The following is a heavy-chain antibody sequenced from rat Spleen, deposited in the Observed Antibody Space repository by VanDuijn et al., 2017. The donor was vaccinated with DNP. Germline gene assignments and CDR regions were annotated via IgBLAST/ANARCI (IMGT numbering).Heavy chain of an antibody. J-gene: IGHJ4*01. V-gene: IGHV5-7*01. D-gene: IGHD1-11*01. CDR3: TRPRGSYGGYRVDA. CDR1: GFTFSDYY. CDR2: IIHDGSNI. Sequence: EVQLVESGGGLVQPGRSLKLSCTASGFTFSDYYMAWVRQAPKKGLEWDATIIHDGSNIYYGDSVKGRLTIARDNAESTLYLQMDSLRSEDTATYYCTRPRGSYGGYRVDAWGQGTSVSVSS.